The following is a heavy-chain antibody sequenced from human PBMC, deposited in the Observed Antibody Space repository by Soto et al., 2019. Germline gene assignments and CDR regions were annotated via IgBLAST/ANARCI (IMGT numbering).Heavy chain of an antibody. CDR2: IWHDGGNK. V-gene: IGHV3-33*01. Sequence: GGSLRLSCAASGFTFGSYGMHWVRQAPGKGLEWVAFIWHDGGNKFYAESVKGRFTISRDNSKNTLYLQMTSLSAGDTAMYYCARDGDVNTGFGKDYWGQGTLVTVSS. D-gene: IGHD3-16*01. CDR1: GFTFGSYG. J-gene: IGHJ4*02. CDR3: ARDGDVNTGFGKDY.